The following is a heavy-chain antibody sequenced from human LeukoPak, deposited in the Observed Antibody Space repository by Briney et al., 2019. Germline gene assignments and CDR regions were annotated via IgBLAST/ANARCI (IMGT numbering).Heavy chain of an antibody. CDR1: GFTFRSYA. V-gene: IGHV3-30-3*01. J-gene: IGHJ3*02. CDR2: ISYDGSDK. CDR3: ARESEAFDI. Sequence: GGSLRLSCAASGFTFRSYAMHWVRQAPGKGLEWVAVISYDGSDKYYADSVKGRFTISRDNSKNTLYLQTNSLRAEDTAVFYCARESEAFDIWGQGTMVTVSS.